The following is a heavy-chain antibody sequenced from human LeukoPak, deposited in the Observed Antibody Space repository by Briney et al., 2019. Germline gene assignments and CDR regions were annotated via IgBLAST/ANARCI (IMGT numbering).Heavy chain of an antibody. CDR3: ARQKAYCGGDCYFDAFDI. D-gene: IGHD2-21*02. J-gene: IGHJ3*02. Sequence: SETLSLTCTVSGGSISSSSYYWGWIRQPPGKGLEWIGSIYYSGSTYYNPSLKSRVTISVDTSKNQFSLKLSSVTAADTAVYYCARQKAYCGGDCYFDAFDIWGQGTMVTVSS. CDR2: IYYSGST. V-gene: IGHV4-39*01. CDR1: GGSISSSSYY.